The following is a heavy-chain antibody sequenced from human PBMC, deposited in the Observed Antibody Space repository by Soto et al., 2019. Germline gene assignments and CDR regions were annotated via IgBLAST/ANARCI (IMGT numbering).Heavy chain of an antibody. D-gene: IGHD2-2*02. CDR1: GDTFSTYT. Sequence: ASVKVSCKASGDTFSTYTITWMRQAPGQGLEWMGRIIPILGIANYAQKFQGRVTITADKSTSTAYMELSSLRSEDTAVYYCAMEYCSSTSCYRDYWGQGTLVTVSS. CDR2: IIPILGIA. CDR3: AMEYCSSTSCYRDY. V-gene: IGHV1-69*02. J-gene: IGHJ4*02.